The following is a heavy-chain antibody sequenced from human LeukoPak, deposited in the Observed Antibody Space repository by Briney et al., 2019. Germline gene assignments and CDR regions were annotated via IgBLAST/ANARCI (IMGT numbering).Heavy chain of an antibody. D-gene: IGHD5-24*01. V-gene: IGHV4-59*01. CDR2: MYYSGSP. J-gene: IGHJ2*01. CDR1: GGSISGNY. Sequence: SETLSLTCTVSGGSISGNYWSWIRQTPGKGLEWIAYMYYSGSPSYNPSVESRVTMSVDTSKNQFSLKLSFVTAADTAVYYCARVEKWLQFARHFDLWGRGTLVTVSS. CDR3: ARVEKWLQFARHFDL.